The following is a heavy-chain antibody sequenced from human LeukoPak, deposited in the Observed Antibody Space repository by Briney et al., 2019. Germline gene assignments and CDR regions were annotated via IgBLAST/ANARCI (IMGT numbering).Heavy chain of an antibody. CDR1: GGSISSSSYY. CDR3: AREVRYSYGYISLYYFDY. J-gene: IGHJ4*02. D-gene: IGHD5-18*01. V-gene: IGHV4-39*07. Sequence: SETLSLTCTVSGGSISSSSYYWGWIRQPPGKGLEWIGSIYYSGSTYYNPSLKSRVTISVDTSKNQFSLKLSSVTAADTAVYYCAREVRYSYGYISLYYFDYWGQGTLVTVSS. CDR2: IYYSGST.